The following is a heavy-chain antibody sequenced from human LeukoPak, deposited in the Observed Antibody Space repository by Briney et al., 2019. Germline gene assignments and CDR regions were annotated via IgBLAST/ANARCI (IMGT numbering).Heavy chain of an antibody. D-gene: IGHD6-13*01. CDR1: GFTFSSYW. J-gene: IGHJ3*02. V-gene: IGHV3-7*01. Sequence: PGGSLRLSCAASGFTFSSYWMSWVRQAPGKGLEWVANIKQDGSEKYYVDSVKGRFTISRDNAKNSLYLQMNSLRAEDTAVYYCASDLFGYMDRDAFDIWGQGTMVTVSS. CDR3: ASDLFGYMDRDAFDI. CDR2: IKQDGSEK.